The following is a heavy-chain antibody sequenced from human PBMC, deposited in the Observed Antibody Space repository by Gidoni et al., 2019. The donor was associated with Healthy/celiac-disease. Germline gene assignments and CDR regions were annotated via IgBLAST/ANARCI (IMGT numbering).Heavy chain of an antibody. J-gene: IGHJ4*02. V-gene: IGHV3-74*01. CDR2: STSDGMST. D-gene: IGHD3-10*01. CDR1: GFTFGSYW. Sequence: EVQRVESGGGLVQPGGSLRLSCAASGFTFGSYWMPWVRQAPGKGLVWVSRSTSDGMSTSYADSVKCRFTISRDNAKNTLYLQMNSLRAEDTAVYYCASEHPGSGSYYNFWHSRRGGSGDNQDYWGQGTLVTVSS. CDR3: ASEHPGSGSYYNFWHSRRGGSGDNQDY.